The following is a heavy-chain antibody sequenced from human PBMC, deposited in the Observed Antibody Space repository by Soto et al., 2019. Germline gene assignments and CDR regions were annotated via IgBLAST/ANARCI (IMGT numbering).Heavy chain of an antibody. Sequence: ASETLSLTCAVYGGSFSGYYWSWIRQPPGKGLEWIGEINHSGSTNYNPSLKSRVTISVDTSKNQFSLKLSSVTAADTAVYYCARGRGRYYDFWSGYHNYYYGMDVWGQGTTVTVSS. D-gene: IGHD3-3*01. CDR3: ARGRGRYYDFWSGYHNYYYGMDV. V-gene: IGHV4-34*01. CDR2: INHSGST. CDR1: GGSFSGYY. J-gene: IGHJ6*02.